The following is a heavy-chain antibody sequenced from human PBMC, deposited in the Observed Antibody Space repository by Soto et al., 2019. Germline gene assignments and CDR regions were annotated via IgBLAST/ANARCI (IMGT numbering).Heavy chain of an antibody. CDR3: ARDQTSNYYGSGSYYIL. CDR2: IIPILGIA. Sequence: QVQLVQSGAEVKKPGSSVKVSCKASGGTFSSYTISWVRQAPGQGLEWMGRIIPILGIANYAQKFQGRVTITADKSTITAYMELSSLRSEDTAVYYCARDQTSNYYGSGSYYILWGQGTLVTVSS. V-gene: IGHV1-69*08. D-gene: IGHD3-10*01. CDR1: GGTFSSYT. J-gene: IGHJ4*02.